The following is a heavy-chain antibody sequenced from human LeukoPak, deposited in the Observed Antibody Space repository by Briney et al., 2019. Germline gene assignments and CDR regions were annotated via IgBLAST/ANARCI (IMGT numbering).Heavy chain of an antibody. Sequence: SETLSLTCTVSGGSISSSSYYWGWIRQPPGKGLEWIGSIYYSGSTYYNPSLKSRVTISVDTSKNQFSLKLSSVTAADTAVYYCARGSFYGYRPEWDYWGQGTLVTVSS. J-gene: IGHJ4*02. CDR1: GGSISSSSYY. CDR2: IYYSGST. D-gene: IGHD3-10*01. CDR3: ARGSFYGYRPEWDY. V-gene: IGHV4-39*01.